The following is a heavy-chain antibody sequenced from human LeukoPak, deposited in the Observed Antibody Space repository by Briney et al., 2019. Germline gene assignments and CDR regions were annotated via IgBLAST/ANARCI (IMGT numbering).Heavy chain of an antibody. CDR3: ARADDRIFDY. Sequence: SETLSLTRTVSGGSISSYYWSWIRQPPGKGLEWIGYIYYSGSTNYNPSLKSRVTISVDTSKNQFSLKLSSVTAADTAVYYCARADDRIFDYWGQGTLVTVSS. D-gene: IGHD3-9*01. V-gene: IGHV4-59*01. CDR2: IYYSGST. J-gene: IGHJ4*02. CDR1: GGSISSYY.